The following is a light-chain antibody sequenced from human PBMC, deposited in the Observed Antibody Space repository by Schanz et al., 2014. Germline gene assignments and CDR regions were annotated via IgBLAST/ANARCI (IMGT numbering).Light chain of an antibody. V-gene: IGLV7-46*01. J-gene: IGLJ3*02. CDR1: TGAVTSGHY. CDR2: ETS. CDR3: LLYYGGTQPWV. Sequence: QAVVTQEPSLTVSPGGTVTLTCGSSTGAVTSGHYAYWFQQMPGQAPRTLIYETSNKHSWTPARFSGSLLGGKAALPLSGAQPEDEAEYYCLLYYGGTQPWVFGGGTKLTVL.